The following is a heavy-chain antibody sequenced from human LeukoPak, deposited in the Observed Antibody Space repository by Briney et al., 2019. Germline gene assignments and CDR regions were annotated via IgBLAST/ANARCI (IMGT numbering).Heavy chain of an antibody. CDR3: ARDRSPSYYGSGSRYYGMDV. V-gene: IGHV4-61*01. D-gene: IGHD3-10*01. Sequence: SETPSLTCTVSGGSVNSGTYYWSWIRQPPVKGLEWIGYIYYSGSTNYNPSLKSRLTISVDTSKNQFSLKLSSVTAADTAVYYCARDRSPSYYGSGSRYYGMDVWGKGTTVTVSS. CDR1: GGSVNSGTYY. J-gene: IGHJ6*04. CDR2: IYYSGST.